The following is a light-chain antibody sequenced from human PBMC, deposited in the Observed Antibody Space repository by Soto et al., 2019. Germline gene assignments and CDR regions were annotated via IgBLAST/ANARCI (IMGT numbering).Light chain of an antibody. Sequence: EIVLTQSPGTLSLSPGERATLSCRASQSVSSSYLAWYQQKPGQAPRLLIYGASSRATGVPDMLSGSGSGTDFTLTISRLEPEDFAVYYCQQYGSLITFGQGTRLEIK. CDR1: QSVSSSY. V-gene: IGKV3-20*01. CDR3: QQYGSLIT. CDR2: GAS. J-gene: IGKJ5*01.